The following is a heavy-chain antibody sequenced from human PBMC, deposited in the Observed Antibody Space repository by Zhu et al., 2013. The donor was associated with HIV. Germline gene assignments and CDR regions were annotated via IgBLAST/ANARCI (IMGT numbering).Heavy chain of an antibody. V-gene: IGHV1-2*02. D-gene: IGHD3-16*01. J-gene: IGHJ4*02. Sequence: QVHLVQSGAEVKEPGASVKVSCKASGYTFRAHYIHWVRQAPGQGLEWMGWLDPRSGDTMYAQKFQGRVTMTRDTAIGTAYMELTSLRSDDTAVYFCAREDRRLMTSLDFWGQGTLVSVSS. CDR3: AREDRRLMTSLDF. CDR2: LDPRSGDT. CDR1: GYTFRAHY.